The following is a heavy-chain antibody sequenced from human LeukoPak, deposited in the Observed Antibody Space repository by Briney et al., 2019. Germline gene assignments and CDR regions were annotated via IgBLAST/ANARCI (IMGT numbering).Heavy chain of an antibody. J-gene: IGHJ4*02. V-gene: IGHV1-18*01. CDR3: ARDMHTTIFGVVIRPFDY. CDR1: GYTFTSYG. CDR2: ISAYNGNT. D-gene: IGHD3-3*01. Sequence: GASVKVSCKASGYTFTSYGISWVRQAPGQGLEWMGWISAYNGNTNYAQELQGRVTMTTDTSTSTAYMELRSLRSDDTAVYYCARDMHTTIFGVVIRPFDYWGQGTLVTVSS.